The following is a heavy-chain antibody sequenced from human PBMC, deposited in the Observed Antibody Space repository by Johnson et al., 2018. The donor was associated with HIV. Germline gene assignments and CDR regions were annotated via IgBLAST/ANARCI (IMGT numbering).Heavy chain of an antibody. CDR1: GFTFSSYA. V-gene: IGHV3-30*04. CDR2: ISYDGSNK. D-gene: IGHD6-13*01. J-gene: IGHJ3*02. Sequence: QMQLVESGGGVVQPGRSLRLSCAASGFTFSSYAMHWVRQAPGKGLEWVEGISYDGSNKYYAASVKGRFTISRDNSTNTLYLQMKSLRAEDTDLYYCAKDMTIAAAGTDAFDILGQGTMVTVSS. CDR3: AKDMTIAAAGTDAFDI.